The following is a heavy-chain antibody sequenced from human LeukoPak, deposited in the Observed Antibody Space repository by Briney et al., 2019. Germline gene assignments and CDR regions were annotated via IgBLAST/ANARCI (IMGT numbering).Heavy chain of an antibody. CDR3: ARDMGSSWYPTNWFDP. J-gene: IGHJ5*02. Sequence: GGSLKLSCAASGFTFSSYWMHWVRQAPGKGLVWVSRINSDGSSTSYADSVKGRFTISRDNAKNSLYLQMNSLRAEDTAVYYCARDMGSSWYPTNWFDPWGQGTLVTVSS. D-gene: IGHD6-13*01. CDR1: GFTFSSYW. CDR2: INSDGSST. V-gene: IGHV3-74*01.